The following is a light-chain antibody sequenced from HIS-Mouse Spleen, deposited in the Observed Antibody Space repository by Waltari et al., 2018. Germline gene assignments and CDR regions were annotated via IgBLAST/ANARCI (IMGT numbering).Light chain of an antibody. J-gene: IGLJ1*01. CDR3: CSYAGSSTFV. Sequence: QSALTQPASVSGSPGQSITISCTGTSSEVGSYNLVSWYQPHPGKAPKLMIYEGSKRPSGVSNRFSGSKSGNTASLTISGLQAEDEADYYCCSYAGSSTFVFGTGTKVTVL. V-gene: IGLV2-23*01. CDR1: SSEVGSYNL. CDR2: EGS.